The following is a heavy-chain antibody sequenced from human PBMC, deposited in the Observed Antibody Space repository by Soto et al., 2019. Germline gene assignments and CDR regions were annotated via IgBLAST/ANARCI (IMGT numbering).Heavy chain of an antibody. CDR2: IIPIFGTA. CDR3: ASNPQNTAASGPYCYYYDMNV. D-gene: IGHD6-13*01. Sequence: QVQLVQSGAEVEKPGSSVKVSCKASGGTFSSHAISWVRQAPGQGLEWMGGIIPIFGTANYAQKFQGRVTIIAEESTRAAYTELSSLRSEDTAVYYCASNPQNTAASGPYCYYYDMNVWCQGTTVTVSS. CDR1: GGTFSSHA. V-gene: IGHV1-69*01. J-gene: IGHJ6*02.